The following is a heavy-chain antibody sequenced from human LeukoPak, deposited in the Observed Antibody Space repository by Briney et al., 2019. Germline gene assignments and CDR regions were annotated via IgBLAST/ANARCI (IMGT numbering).Heavy chain of an antibody. V-gene: IGHV4-61*02. CDR3: ARTGNWGAFDI. J-gene: IGHJ3*02. Sequence: PAETLSLTCTVSGGSISSGSYYWSWIRQPAGKGLEWIWRIYTSGSTNYNPSLKSRVTISVDTSNNQFSLKLSSVTAADTAVYYCARTGNWGAFDIWGQGTMVTVSS. CDR2: IYTSGST. CDR1: GGSISSGSYY. D-gene: IGHD3-16*01.